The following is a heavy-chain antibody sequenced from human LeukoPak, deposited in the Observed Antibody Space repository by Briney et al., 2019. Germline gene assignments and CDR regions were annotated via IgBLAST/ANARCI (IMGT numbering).Heavy chain of an antibody. CDR1: GGTFSSYA. Sequence: ASVKVSCKASGGTFSSYAISWVRQAPGQGLEWMGGIIPIFGTANYAQKFQGRVTITTDESTSTAYMELSSLRSEDTAVYYCARTDYYDSSGTLVLGNLSDYWGQGTLVTVSS. CDR3: ARTDYYDSSGTLVLGNLSDY. V-gene: IGHV1-69*05. D-gene: IGHD3-22*01. J-gene: IGHJ4*02. CDR2: IIPIFGTA.